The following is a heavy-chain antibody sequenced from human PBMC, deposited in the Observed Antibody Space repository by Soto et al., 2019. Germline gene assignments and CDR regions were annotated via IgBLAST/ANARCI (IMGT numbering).Heavy chain of an antibody. J-gene: IGHJ6*02. CDR1: GGTFSSYA. CDR2: IIPIFGTA. Sequence: SVKVSCKAAGGTFSSYAIIWVRQAPGQGLEWMGGIIPIFGTANYAQKFQGRVTITADESKSTTYLELRSLRSGDTTMYYCGRCRTDCYAMDVWGQGXTVTGSS. D-gene: IGHD1-1*01. CDR3: GRCRTDCYAMDV. V-gene: IGHV1-69*13.